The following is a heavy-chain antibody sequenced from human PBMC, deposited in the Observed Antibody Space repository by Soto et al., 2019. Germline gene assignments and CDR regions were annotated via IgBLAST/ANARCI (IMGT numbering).Heavy chain of an antibody. CDR3: ARATPAGSADF. CDR1: GGSNIRDGYY. CDR2: ISYSGSS. J-gene: IGHJ4*02. D-gene: IGHD2-2*01. V-gene: IGHV4-31*03. Sequence: QVQLQESGPGLVKPSQTLSLTCTVSGGSNIRDGYYWSWIRQHPGKGLEWIAYISYSGSSYSNPSLKSRVTISADTCKNQFALRLTSVTAADTAVYFCARATPAGSADFWGQGTLVTVSS.